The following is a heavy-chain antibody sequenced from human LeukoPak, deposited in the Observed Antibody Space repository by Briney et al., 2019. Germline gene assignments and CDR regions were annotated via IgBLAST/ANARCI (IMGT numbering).Heavy chain of an antibody. Sequence: GASVKVSCKASGYTFTDYYMHWVQQAPGKGLEWMGRVDPEDGETIYAEKFQGRVTITADTSTDTAYMELSSLRSEDTAVYYCATGRGYSYDHGFDYWGQGTLVTVSS. CDR2: VDPEDGET. CDR1: GYTFTDYY. D-gene: IGHD5-18*01. CDR3: ATGRGYSYDHGFDY. V-gene: IGHV1-69-2*01. J-gene: IGHJ4*02.